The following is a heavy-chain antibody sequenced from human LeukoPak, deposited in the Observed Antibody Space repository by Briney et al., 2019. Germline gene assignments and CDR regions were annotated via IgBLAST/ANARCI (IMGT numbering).Heavy chain of an antibody. J-gene: IGHJ4*02. CDR1: GGTFSSYA. D-gene: IGHD6-13*01. Sequence: SVKVSCKASGGTFSSYAISWVRQAPGQGLEWMGGIIPIFGTANYAQKFQGRVTITADESTSTAYMELSSLRSGDTAVYYCARDGTIAAAGAHFDYWGQGTLVTVSS. CDR2: IIPIFGTA. V-gene: IGHV1-69*13. CDR3: ARDGTIAAAGAHFDY.